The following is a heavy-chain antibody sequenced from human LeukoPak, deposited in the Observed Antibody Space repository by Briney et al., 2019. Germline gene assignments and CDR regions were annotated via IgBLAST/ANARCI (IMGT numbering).Heavy chain of an antibody. V-gene: IGHV5-51*01. CDR2: IYPGDSDT. D-gene: IGHD3-3*01. J-gene: IGHJ4*02. CDR3: ARQNYDFWSGHYDFDY. CDR1: GYSFTNYW. Sequence: GESLKISCKGSGYSFTNYWIGWVRQMPGKGLEWMGIIYPGDSDTKYSPSFQGQVTISADKSISTAYLQWSSLKASDTAMYYCARQNYDFWSGHYDFDYWGQGTLVTVSS.